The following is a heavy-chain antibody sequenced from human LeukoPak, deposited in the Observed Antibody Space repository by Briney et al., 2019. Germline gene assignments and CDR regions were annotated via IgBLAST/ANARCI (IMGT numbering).Heavy chain of an antibody. CDR1: GGSFSGYY. D-gene: IGHD6-6*01. CDR3: ARIAARRRDAFDI. CDR2: INHSGST. J-gene: IGHJ3*02. Sequence: SETLSLTCAVYGGSFSGYYWSWIRQPPGKGLEWIGEINHSGSTNYNPSLTSRVTISVDTSKNQFSLKLSSVTAADTAVYYCARIAARRRDAFDIWGQGTMVTVSS. V-gene: IGHV4-34*01.